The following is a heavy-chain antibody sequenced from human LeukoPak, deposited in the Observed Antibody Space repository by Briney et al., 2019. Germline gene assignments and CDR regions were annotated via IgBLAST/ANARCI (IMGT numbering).Heavy chain of an antibody. CDR3: ARGPTTRIQLWSPGFDY. V-gene: IGHV4-34*01. D-gene: IGHD5-18*01. J-gene: IGHJ4*02. CDR1: GGSFSGYY. Sequence: PSETLSLTCAVYGGSFSGYYWSWIRQPPGKGLEWIGEINHSGSTNYNPSLKSRVTISVDTSKNQFSLKLSSVTAADTAVYYCARGPTTRIQLWSPGFDYWGQGTLVTVSS. CDR2: INHSGST.